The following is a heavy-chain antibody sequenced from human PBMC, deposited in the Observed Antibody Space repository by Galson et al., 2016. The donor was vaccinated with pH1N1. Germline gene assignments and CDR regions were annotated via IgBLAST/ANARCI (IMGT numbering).Heavy chain of an antibody. CDR1: GLISKNFA. D-gene: IGHD3-16*01. V-gene: IGHV3-33*01. CDR2: IWMDGTGQ. Sequence: SLRLSCAASGLISKNFAMHWVRQAPGKGLEWVAFIWMDGTGQKYADSVKGRFIISRDNSKNTLYLQMNSLGDEDTAIYYCTTDADDPMDVWGIGTTVIVSP. CDR3: TTDADDPMDV. J-gene: IGHJ6*04.